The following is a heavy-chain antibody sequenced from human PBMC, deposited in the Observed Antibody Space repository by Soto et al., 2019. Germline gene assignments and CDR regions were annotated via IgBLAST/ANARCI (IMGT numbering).Heavy chain of an antibody. CDR2: IIPIFGTA. Sequence: SVKVSCKASGGTFSSYAISWVRQAPGQGLEWMGGIIPIFGTANYAQKFQGRVTITADESTSTAYMELSSLRSEDTAVYYCARELRYDILTGALYGMDVWGQGTTVTVSS. V-gene: IGHV1-69*13. CDR3: ARELRYDILTGALYGMDV. CDR1: GGTFSSYA. D-gene: IGHD3-9*01. J-gene: IGHJ6*02.